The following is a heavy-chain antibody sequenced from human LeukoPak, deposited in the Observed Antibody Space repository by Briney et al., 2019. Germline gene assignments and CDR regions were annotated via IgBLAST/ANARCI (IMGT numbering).Heavy chain of an antibody. J-gene: IGHJ4*02. CDR2: IYYSGST. Sequence: PSETLSLTCTVSGGSISSGGYYWSWIRQHPGKGLEWIGYIYYSGSTYYNPSLKSRVTISVDTSKNQFSLKLSSVTAADTAVYYCARVWKTYSYLDYWGQETLVTVSS. V-gene: IGHV4-31*03. CDR1: GGSISSGGYY. CDR3: ARVWKTYSYLDY. D-gene: IGHD1-1*01.